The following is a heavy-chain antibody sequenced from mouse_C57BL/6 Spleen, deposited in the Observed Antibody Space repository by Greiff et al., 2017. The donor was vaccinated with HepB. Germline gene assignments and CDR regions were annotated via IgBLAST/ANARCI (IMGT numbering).Heavy chain of an antibody. D-gene: IGHD4-1*01. CDR2: IDPETGGT. CDR3: TRWITGTLDY. Sequence: QVQLQQSGAELVRPGASVTLSCKASGYTFTDYEMHWVKQTPVHGLEWIGAIDPETGGTAYNQKFKGKAILTADKSSSTAYMELRSLTSEDSAVYYCTRWITGTLDYWGQGTTLTVSS. J-gene: IGHJ2*01. CDR1: GYTFTDYE. V-gene: IGHV1-15*01.